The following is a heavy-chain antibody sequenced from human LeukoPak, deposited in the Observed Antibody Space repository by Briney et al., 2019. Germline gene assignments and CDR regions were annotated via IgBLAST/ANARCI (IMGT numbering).Heavy chain of an antibody. CDR1: GGSISSYY. D-gene: IGHD5-18*01. V-gene: IGHV4-59*01. J-gene: IGHJ4*02. CDR3: ARAGYSYGLHFDY. Sequence: SETLSLTCTVSGGSISSYYWSRIRQPPGKGLEWIGYIYYSGSTNYNPSLKSRVTISVDTSKNQYSLKLSSVTAGDTAVYYCARAGYSYGLHFDYWGQGTLVTVSS. CDR2: IYYSGST.